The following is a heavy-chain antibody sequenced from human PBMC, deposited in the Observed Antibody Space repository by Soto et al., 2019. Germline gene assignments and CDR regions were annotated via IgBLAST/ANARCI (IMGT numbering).Heavy chain of an antibody. D-gene: IGHD3-10*01. CDR3: VRDLDDSGSYYTDY. Sequence: ASVKVSCKASGYTFSIYGINWVRQAPGQGLEWMGWTRPNNGNTKYAQNLQGRVSMTTDTSTSTAYMELKSMRPDDTAVDYYVRDLDDSGSYYTDYWGQGTLVTVSS. CDR2: TRPNNGNT. V-gene: IGHV1-18*01. CDR1: GYTFSIYG. J-gene: IGHJ4*02.